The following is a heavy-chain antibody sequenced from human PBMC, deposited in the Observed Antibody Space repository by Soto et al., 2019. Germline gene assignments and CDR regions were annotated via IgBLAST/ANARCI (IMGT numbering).Heavy chain of an antibody. CDR1: GFSFSDSG. J-gene: IGHJ4*02. CDR2: ITSSSSHI. Sequence: EVQLVESGGGLVKPGGSLRLSCVASGFSFSDSGMHWVRQAPGKGLEWVSSITSSSSHISYADSVKGRFTISRDNAQKSLYLEVNSLRPEDTAVYYCARGGGSVSYWGQGTLVTVSS. V-gene: IGHV3-21*01. CDR3: ARGGGSVSY. D-gene: IGHD1-26*01.